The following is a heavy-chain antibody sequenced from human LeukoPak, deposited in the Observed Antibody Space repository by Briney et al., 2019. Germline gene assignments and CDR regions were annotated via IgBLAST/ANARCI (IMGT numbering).Heavy chain of an antibody. V-gene: IGHV4-34*01. J-gene: IGHJ4*02. Sequence: KPSENLSLTCAVYGGSFSGYYWSWIRQPPGKGLEWIGNIYYSGSTYYNPSLKSRVTISVDTSKNQFSLKLSSVTAADTAVYYCARRVFGDNYFDYWGEGTLVTVSP. CDR2: IYYSGST. CDR1: GGSFSGYY. D-gene: IGHD3-10*01. CDR3: ARRVFGDNYFDY.